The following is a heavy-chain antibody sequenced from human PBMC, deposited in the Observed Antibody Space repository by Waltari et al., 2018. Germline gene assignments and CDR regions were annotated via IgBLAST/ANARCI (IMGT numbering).Heavy chain of an antibody. D-gene: IGHD5-12*01. CDR2: VSYSGTT. J-gene: IGHJ3*01. CDR3: ATYIGASAGTAAFDV. CDR1: GVSITSNRHY. Sequence: QLQLQESGPRLVRPSETLSLICRVSGVSITSNRHYWAWIRQSPGQGLEWIGTVSYSGTTSITPSLRSRVSVSRDTSKNQVSLILGSVTAADMAVYYCATYIGASAGTAAFDVWGQGTMVTASS. V-gene: IGHV4-39*01.